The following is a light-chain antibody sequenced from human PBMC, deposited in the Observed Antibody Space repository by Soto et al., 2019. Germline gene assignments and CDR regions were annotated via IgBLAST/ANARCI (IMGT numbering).Light chain of an antibody. J-gene: IGLJ1*01. CDR1: KLGNKY. Sequence: SYELTQPPSVSVSPGQTASITCSGDKLGNKYASWYQQKPGRSPVLLIYQDDKRPSGIPERFSGSNSGNTATLTISGTQAMDEADYYCQAWDNSTAVFGTGTKLTVL. V-gene: IGLV3-1*01. CDR2: QDD. CDR3: QAWDNSTAV.